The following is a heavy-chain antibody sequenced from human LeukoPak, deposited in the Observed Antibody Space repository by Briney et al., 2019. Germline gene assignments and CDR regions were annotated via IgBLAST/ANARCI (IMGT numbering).Heavy chain of an antibody. CDR3: ARGGTDYFDY. Sequence: SQTLSLTCTDSGGSISSDGYYWSWIRQHPGKGLEWIGYIYYSGSTYYNPSLKSRVTISVDTSKNQFSLKLSSVTAADTAVYYCARGGTDYFDYWGQGTLVTVSS. J-gene: IGHJ4*02. V-gene: IGHV4-31*03. CDR2: IYYSGST. CDR1: GGSISSDGYY. D-gene: IGHD3-16*01.